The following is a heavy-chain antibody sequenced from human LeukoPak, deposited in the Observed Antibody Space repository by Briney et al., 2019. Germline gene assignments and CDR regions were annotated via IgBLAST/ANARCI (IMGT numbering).Heavy chain of an antibody. D-gene: IGHD3-22*01. CDR1: GGSISSSSYY. J-gene: IGHJ5*02. CDR2: IYYSGST. V-gene: IGHV4-39*07. Sequence: PSETLSLTCTVSGGSISSSSYYWGWIRQPPGKGLEWIGSIYYSGSTYYNPSLKSRVTISVDTSKNQFSLKLSSVTAADTAVYYCARVESSGYYLKWFDPWGQGTLVTVSS. CDR3: ARVESSGYYLKWFDP.